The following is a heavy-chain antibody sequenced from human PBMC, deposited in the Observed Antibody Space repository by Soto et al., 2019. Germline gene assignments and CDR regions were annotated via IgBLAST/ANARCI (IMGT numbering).Heavy chain of an antibody. CDR3: AKGRGGSGSLTPRVDY. CDR1: GFTFNNYA. CDR2: ISGGGDTT. J-gene: IGHJ4*02. V-gene: IGHV3-23*01. D-gene: IGHD3-10*01. Sequence: EVQLLESGGGLVQPGGSLRLSCAASGFTFNNYAMSWVRQAPGKGLEWVSAISGGGDTTSYADSVKGRFTVSRDGSKNTLYLQMNSRRAADTAVYYCAKGRGGSGSLTPRVDYWCQGTLVTVSS.